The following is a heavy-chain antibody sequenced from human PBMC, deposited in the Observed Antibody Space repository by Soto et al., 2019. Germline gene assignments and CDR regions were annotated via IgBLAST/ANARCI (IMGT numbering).Heavy chain of an antibody. J-gene: IGHJ3*02. D-gene: IGHD2-2*02. V-gene: IGHV3-30*03. CDR2: ISYDGSNK. Sequence: GGSLRLSCAASGFTFSSYGMHWVRQAPGKGLEWVAVISYDGSNKYYADSVKGRFTISRDNSKNTLYLQMNSLRAEDTAVYYCAYYCSSTSCYKAHAFDIWGQGTMVTVSS. CDR1: GFTFSSYG. CDR3: AYYCSSTSCYKAHAFDI.